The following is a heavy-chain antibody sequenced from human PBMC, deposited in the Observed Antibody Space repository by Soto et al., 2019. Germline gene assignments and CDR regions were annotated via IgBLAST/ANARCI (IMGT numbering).Heavy chain of an antibody. J-gene: IGHJ4*02. D-gene: IGHD4-17*01. CDR1: GYTFTNYG. V-gene: IGHV1-18*04. CDR2: ISAYNGDT. Sequence: ASVKVSCKASGYTFTNYGVSWVRQAPGQGLEWMGWISAYNGDTKYSQKFQGRVTMTTGTSTSTAYMELRTLRSDDTAVYYCARVPSFSTLDYWGQGTLVTVSS. CDR3: ARVPSFSTLDY.